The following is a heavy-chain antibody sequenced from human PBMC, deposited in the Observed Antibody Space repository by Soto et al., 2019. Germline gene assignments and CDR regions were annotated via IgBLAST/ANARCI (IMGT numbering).Heavy chain of an antibody. CDR1: GDSFTNYA. V-gene: IGHV1-69*01. D-gene: IGHD2-8*01. Sequence: QVLLVQSGAEMKQPGSSVSVSCKASGDSFTNYAFTWVRQATGQGPEWLGGIILALGTPHYSQRFKGRLTITADESSSTVYMELGSLRLDHTAVYYCGRYCTNTKCRGGYYLDLLGQGTLRTVAS. J-gene: IGHJ5*02. CDR2: IILALGTP. CDR3: GRYCTNTKCRGGYYLDL.